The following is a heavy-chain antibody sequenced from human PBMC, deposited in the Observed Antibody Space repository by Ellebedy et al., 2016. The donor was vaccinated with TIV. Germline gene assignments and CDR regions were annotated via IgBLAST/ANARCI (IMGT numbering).Heavy chain of an antibody. Sequence: ASVKVSCXASGYTFTSYAISWVRQAPGQGLEWMGWISTYSGNTNYAQKLQARVTMTTDTSTSTAYMEVRSLRSDDTAVYYCARVRGTWVSDIEDYWGQGTLVTVSP. CDR1: GYTFTSYA. J-gene: IGHJ4*02. CDR2: ISTYSGNT. CDR3: ARVRGTWVSDIEDY. V-gene: IGHV1-18*04. D-gene: IGHD2-15*01.